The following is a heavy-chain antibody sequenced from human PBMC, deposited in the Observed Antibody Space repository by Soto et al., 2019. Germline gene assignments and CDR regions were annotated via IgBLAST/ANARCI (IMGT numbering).Heavy chain of an antibody. CDR2: INPNSGGT. D-gene: IGHD5-12*01. CDR1: GYTFTGYY. CDR3: ARGGYSGYDFDY. Sequence: ASVKVSCTDSGYTFTGYYMHWVRQAPGQGLEWMGWINPNSGGTNYAQKFQGWVTMTRDTSISTAYMELSRLRSDDTAVYYCARGGYSGYDFDYWGQGTLVTVSS. V-gene: IGHV1-2*04. J-gene: IGHJ4*02.